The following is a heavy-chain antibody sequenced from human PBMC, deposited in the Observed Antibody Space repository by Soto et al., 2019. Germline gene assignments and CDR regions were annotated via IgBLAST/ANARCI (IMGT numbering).Heavy chain of an antibody. Sequence: EVQLLESGGGLVQFGGSLRLSCAASGFMFSSYAMTWVRQAPGKGLEWVSVISGSGDNTYYADSVKGRFTISRDGSKDTLYLQMNSLRADDTAVYYCAKTFFSGSGSYRGWFDPWGKGTQVTVSS. CDR1: GFMFSSYA. CDR3: AKTFFSGSGSYRGWFDP. V-gene: IGHV3-23*01. D-gene: IGHD3-10*01. J-gene: IGHJ5*02. CDR2: ISGSGDNT.